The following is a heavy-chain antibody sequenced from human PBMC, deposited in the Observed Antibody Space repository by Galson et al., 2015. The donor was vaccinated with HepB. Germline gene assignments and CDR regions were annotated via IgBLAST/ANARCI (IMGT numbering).Heavy chain of an antibody. Sequence: SLRLSCAASGFTFDDYGMSWVRQAPGKGLEWVSGINWNGGSTGYADSVKGRFTISRDNAKNSLYLQMNSLRAEDTALYYCARLSYGPGSRYFDYWGQGTLVTVSS. V-gene: IGHV3-20*04. CDR2: INWNGGST. CDR1: GFTFDDYG. D-gene: IGHD3-10*01. J-gene: IGHJ4*02. CDR3: ARLSYGPGSRYFDY.